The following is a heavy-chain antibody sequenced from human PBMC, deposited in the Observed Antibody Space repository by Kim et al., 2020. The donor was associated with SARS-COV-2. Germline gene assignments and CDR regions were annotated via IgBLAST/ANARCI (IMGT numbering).Heavy chain of an antibody. CDR3: ARGSYSSSWYGVRHWFDP. J-gene: IGHJ5*02. Sequence: LKSRVTISVDPSQNQFSLKLSSVTAADTAVYYCARGSYSSSWYGVRHWFDPWGQGTLVTVSS. V-gene: IGHV4-34*01. D-gene: IGHD6-13*01.